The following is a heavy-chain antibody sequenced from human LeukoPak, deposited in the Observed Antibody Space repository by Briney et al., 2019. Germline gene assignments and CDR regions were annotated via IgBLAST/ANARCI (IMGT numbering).Heavy chain of an antibody. Sequence: ASVKVSCKTSGCPFSDYYIHWIRQASGQGLESMGWIDPKNGDTKYAQRSQGRLTISMDTSIDTVYMELSSLRYDDTAVYYCARLSALWGQGTLVTVSS. V-gene: IGHV1-2*02. J-gene: IGHJ4*02. CDR3: ARLSAL. CDR2: IDPKNGDT. CDR1: GCPFSDYY.